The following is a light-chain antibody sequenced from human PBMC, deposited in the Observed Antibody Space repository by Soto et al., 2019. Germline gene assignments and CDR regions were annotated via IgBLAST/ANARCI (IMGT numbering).Light chain of an antibody. CDR3: SSYTSSSTLAV. Sequence: QSVLTQPASVSGSPGQSITISCTGTSSDVGGYNYVSWYQQDPGKAPKLMIYDVNNRPSGVSNRFSGSKSGNTASLTISGLQAEDAAYYYCSSYTSSSTLAVFGGGTKVTVL. CDR2: DVN. J-gene: IGLJ2*01. V-gene: IGLV2-14*01. CDR1: SSDVGGYNY.